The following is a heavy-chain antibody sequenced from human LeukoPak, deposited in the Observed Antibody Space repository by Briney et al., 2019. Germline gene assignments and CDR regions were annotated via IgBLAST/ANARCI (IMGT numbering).Heavy chain of an antibody. CDR3: ARVAPNYGGNSWFDY. V-gene: IGHV3-21*01. CDR1: GFTFSSYS. D-gene: IGHD4-23*01. Sequence: GGSLRLSCAASGFTFSSYSMNWARQAPGKGLEWVSSISSSSSYIYYADSVKGRFTISRDNAKNSLDLQMNSLRAEDTAVYYCARVAPNYGGNSWFDYWGQGTLVTVSS. CDR2: ISSSSSYI. J-gene: IGHJ4*02.